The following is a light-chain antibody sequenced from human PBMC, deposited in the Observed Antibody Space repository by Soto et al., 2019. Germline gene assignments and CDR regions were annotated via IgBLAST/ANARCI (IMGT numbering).Light chain of an antibody. V-gene: IGLV1-51*01. CDR1: AYDIGISY. CDR3: ATWDSGLSKLL. J-gene: IGLJ2*01. Sequence: QSVLTQQPSVSAAPGQSVTISCSGGAYDIGISYVSWYQHFPGAAPKLVIYDTNKRPSGIPDRFSGSKSGTSATLGITGLQTGDEADYYCATWDSGLSKLLFGGGTKLTVL. CDR2: DTN.